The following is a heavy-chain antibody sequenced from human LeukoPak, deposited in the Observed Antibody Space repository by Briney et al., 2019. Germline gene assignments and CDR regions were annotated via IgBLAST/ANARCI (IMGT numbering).Heavy chain of an antibody. J-gene: IGHJ5*02. CDR1: GGSFSGYY. CDR2: INHSGST. Sequence: SETLSLTCAVYGGSFSGYYWSWIRQPPGKGLEWIGEINHSGSTNYNPSHKSRVTISVDTSKNQFSLKLSSVTAADTAVYYCARVNGLRFVNWFDPWGQGTLVTVSS. D-gene: IGHD3-3*01. V-gene: IGHV4-34*01. CDR3: ARVNGLRFVNWFDP.